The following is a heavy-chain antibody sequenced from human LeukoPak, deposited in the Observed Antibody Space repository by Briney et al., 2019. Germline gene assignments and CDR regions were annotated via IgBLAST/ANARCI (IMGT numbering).Heavy chain of an antibody. V-gene: IGHV3-66*01. CDR2: IYSGGST. J-gene: IGHJ4*02. D-gene: IGHD2-21*02. CDR3: ARDGNGDTLGY. Sequence: PGGSLRLSCAASGFTVSSNYMSWVRQAPGKGLEWVSVIYSGGSTYYADSEKGRFTISRDNSKNTLYLQMNSLRAEDTAVYYCARDGNGDTLGYWGQGTLVTVSS. CDR1: GFTVSSNY.